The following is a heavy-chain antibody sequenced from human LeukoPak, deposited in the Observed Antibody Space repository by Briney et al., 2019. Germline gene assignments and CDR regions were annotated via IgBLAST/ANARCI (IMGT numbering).Heavy chain of an antibody. J-gene: IGHJ4*02. V-gene: IGHV3-48*03. CDR3: ASLDRRIQYFDC. CDR1: GFTFSSYE. Sequence: GGSLRLSCAASGFTFSSYEMNWVRQAPGKGLEWVSYISSSGSTIYYADSVKGRFTISRDNAKNSLYLQMNSLRAEDTAVYYCASLDRRIQYFDCWGQGTLVTVSS. CDR2: ISSSGSTI. D-gene: IGHD2/OR15-2a*01.